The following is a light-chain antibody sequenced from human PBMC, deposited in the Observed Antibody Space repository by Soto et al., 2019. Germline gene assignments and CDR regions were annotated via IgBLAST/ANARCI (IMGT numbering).Light chain of an antibody. CDR1: RSNVGRNA. V-gene: IGLV1-44*01. J-gene: IGLJ2*01. Sequence: QSVLTQPPSASGTPGQTVTISCSGSRSNVGRNAVSWYQQVPGMAPKLLVFATNKRPSGVPDRFSGSASGASASLAISGLQSEDEADYYCAAWDDTLNGPPFGGGTKLTVL. CDR3: AAWDDTLNGPP. CDR2: ATN.